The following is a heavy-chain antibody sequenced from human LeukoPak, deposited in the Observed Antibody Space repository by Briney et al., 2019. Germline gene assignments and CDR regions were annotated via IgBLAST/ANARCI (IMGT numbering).Heavy chain of an antibody. CDR3: ARDKVVVAGFDY. CDR1: GFTFSSYG. Sequence: GGSLRLSCAASGFTFSSYGMHWVRQAPGKGLEWVAVIWYGGSNKYYADSVKGRFTISRDNSKNTVYLQMDGLRVEDTAVYYCARDKVVVAGFDYWGQGTLVAVSA. V-gene: IGHV3-33*08. D-gene: IGHD2-15*01. J-gene: IGHJ4*02. CDR2: IWYGGSNK.